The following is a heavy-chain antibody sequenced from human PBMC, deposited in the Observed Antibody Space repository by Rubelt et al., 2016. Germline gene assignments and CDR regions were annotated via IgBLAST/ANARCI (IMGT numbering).Heavy chain of an antibody. J-gene: IGHJ4*02. CDR3: ARQLYSGSYYIDY. Sequence: QVQLQESGPGLVKPSQTLSLTCTVSGGSISSSNYYWGWVRRPPGKGLEWIGSIYYSGTTYYNPSLESRVTMSVDTSKNQFSLKLSSVTAADTALYYCARQLYSGSYYIDYWGQGTLVTVSS. V-gene: IGHV4-39*01. CDR2: IYYSGTT. CDR1: GGSISSSNYY. D-gene: IGHD1-26*01.